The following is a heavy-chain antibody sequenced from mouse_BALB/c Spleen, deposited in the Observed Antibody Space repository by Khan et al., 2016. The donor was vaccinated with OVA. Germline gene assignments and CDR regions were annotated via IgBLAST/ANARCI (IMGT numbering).Heavy chain of an antibody. D-gene: IGHD1-1*01. Sequence: EVELVESGGGLVQPGGSRKLSCAASGFTFSTYGMHWVRQAPEKGLEWVAYISGYSSTPSYADTVKGRFTISRDNPKNTLFLQMTSLMSEDTAMYYCATSYFYGYYIDYWGQGTTLTVSS. CDR3: ATSYFYGYYIDY. CDR1: GFTFSTYG. CDR2: ISGYSSTP. V-gene: IGHV5-17*02. J-gene: IGHJ2*01.